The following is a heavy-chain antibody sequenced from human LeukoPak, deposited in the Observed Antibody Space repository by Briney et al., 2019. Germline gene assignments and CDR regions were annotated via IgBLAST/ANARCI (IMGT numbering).Heavy chain of an antibody. Sequence: GGSLKLSCAASGFTFSSYTMNWVRQPPGKGLEWVSNIGTSSTTIYYADSVKGRFTISRDNAKNSLYLQMNSLRADDTAVYYCARFAAGGSYYYYMDVWGKGTTVTVSS. CDR3: ARFAAGGSYYYYMDV. J-gene: IGHJ6*03. V-gene: IGHV3-48*01. CDR1: GFTFSSYT. D-gene: IGHD6-25*01. CDR2: IGTSSTTI.